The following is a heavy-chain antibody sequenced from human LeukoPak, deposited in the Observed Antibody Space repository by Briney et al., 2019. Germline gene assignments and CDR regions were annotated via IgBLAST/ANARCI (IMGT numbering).Heavy chain of an antibody. D-gene: IGHD3-22*01. V-gene: IGHV1-69*06. CDR3: ASSFDGSEDAFDI. CDR2: IIPIFGTA. CDR1: GYTFTSYG. J-gene: IGHJ3*02. Sequence: SVKVSCKASGYTFTSYGISWVRQAPGQGLEWMGGIIPIFGTANYAQKFQGRVTITADKSTSTAYMDLSSLRSEDTAVYYCASSFDGSEDAFDIWGQGTMVTVSS.